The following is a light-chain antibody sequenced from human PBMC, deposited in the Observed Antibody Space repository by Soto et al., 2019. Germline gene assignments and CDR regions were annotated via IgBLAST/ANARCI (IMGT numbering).Light chain of an antibody. Sequence: QSVPTQPPSMSGAPGQRVTISCTGSSSNIGAGYDVHWYQHLPGTAPKLLLFGNNNRPSGVPDRFSGSKSGTSASLAITGLQAEDEADYYCQSYDNRLSGGVVFGGGTQLTVL. J-gene: IGLJ2*01. V-gene: IGLV1-40*01. CDR2: GNN. CDR1: SSNIGAGYD. CDR3: QSYDNRLSGGVV.